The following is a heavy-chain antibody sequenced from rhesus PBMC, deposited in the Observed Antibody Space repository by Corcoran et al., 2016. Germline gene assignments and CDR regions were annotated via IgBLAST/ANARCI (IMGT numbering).Heavy chain of an antibody. V-gene: IGHV4S2*01. D-gene: IGHD3-40*01. CDR2: IDGTWWST. CDR3: ARGRGGTYDKFDY. J-gene: IGHJ4*01. Sequence: QVQLQESGPGLVKPSETLPLTCAVSGASISSDYWSWIRQSPGKGLEWIGYIDGTWWSTNYNPALKSRVTISKDTSKNQFSLKVTSGTAADTAVYYCARGRGGTYDKFDYWGQGVLVTVSS. CDR1: GASISSDY.